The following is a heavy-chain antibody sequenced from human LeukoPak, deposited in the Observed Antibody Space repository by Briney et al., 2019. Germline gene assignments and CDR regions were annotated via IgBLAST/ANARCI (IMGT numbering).Heavy chain of an antibody. CDR1: GFTFSSYS. CDR2: ISSSSSYI. V-gene: IGHV3-21*01. D-gene: IGHD5-24*01. Sequence: PGGSLRLSCAASGFTFSSYSMNWVRQAPGKGLEWVSSISSSSSYIYYADSVKGRFTISRDNAKNSLYLQMNSLRAEDTAVYYCARDFWRDGYNLRLGLADYWGQGTLVTASS. J-gene: IGHJ4*02. CDR3: ARDFWRDGYNLRLGLADY.